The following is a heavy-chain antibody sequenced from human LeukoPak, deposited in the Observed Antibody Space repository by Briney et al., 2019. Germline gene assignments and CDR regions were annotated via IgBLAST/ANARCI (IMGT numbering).Heavy chain of an antibody. V-gene: IGHV4-38-2*02. D-gene: IGHD3-10*01. CDR1: GYSISSSYY. Sequence: SETLSLTCTVSGYSISSSYYWGWIRQPPGQGLEWIGSIYHSGSTFYNPSLKSRVTISVDTSKNQFSLKLSSVTAADTAMFYCARGLGPGNWFDPWGQGTLVTVSS. CDR2: IYHSGST. CDR3: ARGLGPGNWFDP. J-gene: IGHJ5*02.